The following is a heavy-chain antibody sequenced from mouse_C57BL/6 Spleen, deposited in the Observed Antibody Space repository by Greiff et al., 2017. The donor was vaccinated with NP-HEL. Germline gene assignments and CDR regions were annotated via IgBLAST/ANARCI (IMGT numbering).Heavy chain of an antibody. Sequence: QVQLQQSGAELVRPGTSVKVSCKASGYAFTNYLIEWVKQRPGQGLEWIGVINPGSGGTNYNEKCKGKATLTADKTSRTAYMQLSSLTSEDAAVYFCARGGGAMDYWGQGTSVTVSS. V-gene: IGHV1-54*01. CDR3: ARGGGAMDY. CDR1: GYAFTNYL. J-gene: IGHJ4*01. CDR2: INPGSGGT.